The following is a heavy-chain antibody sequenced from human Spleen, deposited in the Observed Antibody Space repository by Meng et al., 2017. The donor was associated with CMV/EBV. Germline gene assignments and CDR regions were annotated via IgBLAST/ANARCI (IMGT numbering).Heavy chain of an antibody. D-gene: IGHD2/OR15-2a*01. CDR1: GGSISSGDYY. Sequence: SETLSLTCTVSGGSISSGDYYWSWIRQPPGEDLEWIGTIYFTGSTYYNPSLRSRVTISIDTSKNQFSLKLSSVTAADSAVYYCARVYGGCFDYWGQGTLVTVSS. J-gene: IGHJ4*02. CDR3: ARVYGGCFDY. CDR2: IYFTGST. V-gene: IGHV4-39*01.